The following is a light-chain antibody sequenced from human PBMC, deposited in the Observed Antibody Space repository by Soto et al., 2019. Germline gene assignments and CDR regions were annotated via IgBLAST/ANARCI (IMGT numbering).Light chain of an antibody. V-gene: IGKV1-17*01. CDR2: AAS. Sequence: DIQMTQCPSSLSASVGDRVTITCRASLRIRNDLGWYQHKPGKAPKRLIYAASSLQSGVPSRFSGSGSGTEFTLTISSLQPEDFATYFCLQHDSYPWTFGQGTKVDI. J-gene: IGKJ1*01. CDR3: LQHDSYPWT. CDR1: LRIRND.